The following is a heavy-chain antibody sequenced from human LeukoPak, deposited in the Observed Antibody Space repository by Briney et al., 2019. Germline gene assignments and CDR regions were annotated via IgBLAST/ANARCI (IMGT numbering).Heavy chain of an antibody. J-gene: IGHJ4*02. Sequence: GGSLGLSCAASGFTFSSYSMNWVRQAPGKGLEWVSAISGSGAYTYYTDSVKGRFTISRDNSKDTLYLQMNSLRAEDTAIYYCAKGRDGYNYFVSWGQGTLVTVSS. V-gene: IGHV3-23*01. CDR1: GFTFSSYS. D-gene: IGHD5-24*01. CDR3: AKGRDGYNYFVS. CDR2: ISGSGAYT.